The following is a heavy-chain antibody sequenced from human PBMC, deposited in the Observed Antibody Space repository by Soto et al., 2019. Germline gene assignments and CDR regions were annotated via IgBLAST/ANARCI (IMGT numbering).Heavy chain of an antibody. CDR1: GGSISSGDYY. Sequence: SETLSLTCTVSGGSISSGDYYWSWIRQPPGKGLEWIGYIYYSGSTYYNPSLKSRVTISVDTSKNQFSLKLSSVTAADTAVYYCAREPTTKYYYMDVWGKGTTVTVSS. D-gene: IGHD1-26*01. CDR2: IYYSGST. V-gene: IGHV4-30-4*01. CDR3: AREPTTKYYYMDV. J-gene: IGHJ6*03.